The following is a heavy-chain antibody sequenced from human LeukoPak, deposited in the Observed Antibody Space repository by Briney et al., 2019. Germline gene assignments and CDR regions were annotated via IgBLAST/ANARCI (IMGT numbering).Heavy chain of an antibody. V-gene: IGHV3-49*04. D-gene: IGHD3-3*01. CDR3: TRNPRITIFGVVKARFDY. J-gene: IGHJ4*02. CDR2: IRSKAYGGTT. CDR1: GFTFGDYA. Sequence: GGSLRLSCTASGFTFGDYAMSWVRQAPGKGLEWVGFIRSKAYGGTTEYAASVKGRFTISRDDSKSIAYLQMNSLKTEDTAVYYCTRNPRITIFGVVKARFDYWGQGTLVTVSS.